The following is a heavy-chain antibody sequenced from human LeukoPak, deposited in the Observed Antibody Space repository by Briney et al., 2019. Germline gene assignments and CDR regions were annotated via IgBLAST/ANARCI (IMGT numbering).Heavy chain of an antibody. Sequence: PGGSLRLSCAASGFTFSSYSMNWVRQAPGKGLEWVSYISSSSSTIYYADSVKGRFTISRDNAKNSLYLQMNSLRAEDTAVYYCARGVYSYGKIHLDYWGQGTLVTVSS. J-gene: IGHJ4*02. CDR3: ARGVYSYGKIHLDY. CDR2: ISSSSSTI. D-gene: IGHD5-18*01. V-gene: IGHV3-48*04. CDR1: GFTFSSYS.